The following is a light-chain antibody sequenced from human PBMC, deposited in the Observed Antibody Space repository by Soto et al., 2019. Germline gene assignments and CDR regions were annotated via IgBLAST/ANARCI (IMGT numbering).Light chain of an antibody. CDR1: SSNIGSKT. Sequence: QSVLTQPPSASGTPGQRVTISCSGSSSNIGSKTVNWYQQLPGTAPKLLIYSNNQRPSGVPDRFSGSKSGTSASLAISGLQSADEPDYYCAAWDDSLNGVVFGGGTKLTVL. J-gene: IGLJ2*01. CDR2: SNN. CDR3: AAWDDSLNGVV. V-gene: IGLV1-44*01.